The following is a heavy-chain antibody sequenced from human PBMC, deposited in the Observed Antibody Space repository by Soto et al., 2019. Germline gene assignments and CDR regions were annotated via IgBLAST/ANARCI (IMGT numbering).Heavy chain of an antibody. D-gene: IGHD2-15*01. J-gene: IGHJ6*02. V-gene: IGHV1-69*13. Sequence: ASVKVSCKASGGTFSSYAISWVRQAPGQGLEWMGGIIPIFGTANYAQKFQGRVTITADESTSTAYMELSSLRSEDTAVYYCAKHIVVVVAATDYYGMDVWGQGTTVT. CDR2: IIPIFGTA. CDR1: GGTFSSYA. CDR3: AKHIVVVVAATDYYGMDV.